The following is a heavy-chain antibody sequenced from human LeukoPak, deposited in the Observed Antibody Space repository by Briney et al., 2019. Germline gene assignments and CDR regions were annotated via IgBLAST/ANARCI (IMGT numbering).Heavy chain of an antibody. V-gene: IGHV4-39*01. D-gene: IGHD3-22*01. CDR1: GDSIGRSDSY. CDR3: ARRRYYDGSGYLE. Sequence: PSETLSLTCSVSGDSIGRSDSYWDWIRQPPGKGLEWIGTIYYSGRTYYSPSLNSRVTMSVDTSSNQFSLNLRSVTAADTAVYYCARRRYYDGSGYLEWGQGTLLSVSS. J-gene: IGHJ1*01. CDR2: IYYSGRT.